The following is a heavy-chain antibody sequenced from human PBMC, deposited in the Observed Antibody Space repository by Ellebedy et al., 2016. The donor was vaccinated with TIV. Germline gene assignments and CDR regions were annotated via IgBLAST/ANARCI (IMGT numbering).Heavy chain of an antibody. Sequence: GESLKISCAASGFTFNDYAMHWVRQAPGKGLEWVAVISYNGHSKYYADSVKGRFTISRDNSKNTLYLQMNSLRAEDTAVYYCATSSDAVQLWLGAEYYYGMGVWGQGTTVTVSS. V-gene: IGHV3-30-3*01. CDR2: ISYNGHSK. D-gene: IGHD5-18*01. CDR3: ATSSDAVQLWLGAEYYYGMGV. J-gene: IGHJ6*02. CDR1: GFTFNDYA.